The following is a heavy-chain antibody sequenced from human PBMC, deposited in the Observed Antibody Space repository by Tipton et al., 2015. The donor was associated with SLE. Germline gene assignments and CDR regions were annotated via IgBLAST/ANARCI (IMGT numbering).Heavy chain of an antibody. J-gene: IGHJ4*02. CDR1: GFTLTNYD. Sequence: QLVQSGAEVKKPGASVKVSCKASGFTLTNYDINWVRQATGQGLEWMGWMNGKSGNTNYAQNFQGRVTMTRDTSTSTAYMELRSLRSDDTAIYYCARVRVDTAMGVFDFWGQGTLVTVSS. D-gene: IGHD5-18*01. V-gene: IGHV1-8*01. CDR3: ARVRVDTAMGVFDF. CDR2: MNGKSGNT.